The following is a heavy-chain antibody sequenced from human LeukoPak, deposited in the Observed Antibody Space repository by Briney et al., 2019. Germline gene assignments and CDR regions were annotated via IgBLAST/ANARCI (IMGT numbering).Heavy chain of an antibody. J-gene: IGHJ6*02. V-gene: IGHV4-4*07. D-gene: IGHD5-12*01. CDR3: AREARLASAAGLDV. CDR2: LYGSATI. Sequence: PSETLSPTCTVSGGSISGYYWSWIRQPAGKGLEWIGRLYGSATIKYNPSLRSRLSLSGDTSKNQFSLKLSSVTAADTAVYYCAREARLASAAGLDVWGQGTMVTVS. CDR1: GGSISGYY.